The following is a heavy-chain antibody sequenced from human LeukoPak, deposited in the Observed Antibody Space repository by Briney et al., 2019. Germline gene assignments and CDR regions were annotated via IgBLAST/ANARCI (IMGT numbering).Heavy chain of an antibody. CDR1: GFTFSSYA. CDR2: ISYDGSNK. V-gene: IGHV3-30-3*01. Sequence: GGSLRLSCAASGFTFSSYAMHWVRQAPGKGLEWVAVISYDGSNKYYADSVKGRFTISRDNSKNTLYLQMNSLRAEDTAVYYCIVGDYWGQGTLVTVSS. J-gene: IGHJ4*02. D-gene: IGHD1-26*01. CDR3: IVGDY.